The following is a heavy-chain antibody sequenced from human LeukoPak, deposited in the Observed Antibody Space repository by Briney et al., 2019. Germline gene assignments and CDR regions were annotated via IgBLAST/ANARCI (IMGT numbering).Heavy chain of an antibody. D-gene: IGHD3-10*01. Sequence: GASVKVSCTASGYTFTGYYMHWVRQAPGQGLEWMGWINPNSGGTNYAQKFQGRVTMTRDTSISTAYMELSRLRSDDTAVYYCARESEVYGSGSYALDLWGQGTLVTVSS. CDR3: ARESEVYGSGSYALDL. J-gene: IGHJ4*02. V-gene: IGHV1-2*02. CDR1: GYTFTGYY. CDR2: INPNSGGT.